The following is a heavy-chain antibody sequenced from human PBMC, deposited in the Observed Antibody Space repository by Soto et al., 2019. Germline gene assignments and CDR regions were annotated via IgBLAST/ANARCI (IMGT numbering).Heavy chain of an antibody. CDR1: GFTFSIFS. D-gene: IGHD5-18*01. J-gene: IGHJ5*02. V-gene: IGHV3-48*02. CDR2: TSSNSATV. Sequence: EVQLVESGGGLVQPGGSLRLSCGASGFTFSIFSMHWVRQAPGKGLEWVSYTSSNSATVYYADSVKGRFTISRDDAKNSLYLQMNSLRDEDTAVYYCVSHVDTSMVNRWFDPWGRGTLVTVSS. CDR3: VSHVDTSMVNRWFDP.